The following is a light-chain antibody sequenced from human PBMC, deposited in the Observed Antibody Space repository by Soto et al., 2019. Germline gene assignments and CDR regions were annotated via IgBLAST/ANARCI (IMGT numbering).Light chain of an antibody. CDR1: SSDVGGYNH. Sequence: QSALTQPASVSGSPGQSITISCTGTSSDVGGYNHVSWYQQHPGKAPKLMIYDVSNRPSGVSNRFSGSKSGNTASLTISGLQAEDEADYYCSSYTSSSTLYVFGTGTKLTAL. CDR3: SSYTSSSTLYV. J-gene: IGLJ1*01. CDR2: DVS. V-gene: IGLV2-14*01.